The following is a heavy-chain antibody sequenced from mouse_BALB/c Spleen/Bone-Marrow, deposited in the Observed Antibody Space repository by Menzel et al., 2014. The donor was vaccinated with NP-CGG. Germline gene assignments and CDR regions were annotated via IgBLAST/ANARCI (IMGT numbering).Heavy chain of an antibody. J-gene: IGHJ3*01. CDR2: INPDSRTI. D-gene: IGHD2-3*01. V-gene: IGHV4-1*02. CDR3: SRLGYYGGFAY. Sequence: EVKVEESGGGLVQPGGSLKVSCAASGFDFSRYWMSWVRQAPGKGLEWIGEINPDSRTINYTPSLKDKFIISRDNAENTLYLQMSKVRSEDTALYYCSRLGYYGGFAYWGQGTLVTVSA. CDR1: GFDFSRYW.